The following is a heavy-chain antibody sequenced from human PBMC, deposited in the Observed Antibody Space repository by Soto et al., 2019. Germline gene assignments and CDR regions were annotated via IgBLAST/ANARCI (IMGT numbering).Heavy chain of an antibody. CDR1: GSSFSGYY. J-gene: IGHJ4*02. CDR2: VNHSGST. Sequence: QVQLQQWGAGLLKPSETLSLTCAVYGSSFSGYYLSWFRKPPGKGLAWIGEVNHSGSTNYNPYLKSRVTISVDTSISVDTSKNQFSLKLSSVTAADTAVYYCARDYGGKVLDYWGQGTLVTVSS. D-gene: IGHD4-17*01. CDR3: ARDYGGKVLDY. V-gene: IGHV4-34*01.